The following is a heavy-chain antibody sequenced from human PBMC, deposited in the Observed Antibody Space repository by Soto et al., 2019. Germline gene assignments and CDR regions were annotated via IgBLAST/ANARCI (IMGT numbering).Heavy chain of an antibody. Sequence: ASVKVSCKASGYTFTSYDINWVRQATGQGLEWMGSMNPNSGNTGYAQKFQGRVTMTRNTSISTAYMELSSLRSEDTAVYYCARERGYSYNWFDLWGQGTLVTVSS. CDR3: ARERGYSYNWFDL. CDR2: MNPNSGNT. J-gene: IGHJ5*02. V-gene: IGHV1-8*01. CDR1: GYTFTSYD. D-gene: IGHD5-18*01.